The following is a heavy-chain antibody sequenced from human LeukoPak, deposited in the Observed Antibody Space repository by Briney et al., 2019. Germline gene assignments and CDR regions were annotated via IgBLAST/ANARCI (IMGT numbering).Heavy chain of an antibody. V-gene: IGHV3-23*01. D-gene: IGHD7-27*01. CDR1: GFTFNNYA. Sequence: GGSLRLSCAASGFTFNNYAMSWVRQAPGKGLEWVSGVSGSGDSTYYADSVKGRFTISRDNSKNTLYLQMNSLRAEDTAIYYCAKDRAWGFDYWGQGTLVTVSS. CDR3: AKDRAWGFDY. CDR2: VSGSGDST. J-gene: IGHJ4*02.